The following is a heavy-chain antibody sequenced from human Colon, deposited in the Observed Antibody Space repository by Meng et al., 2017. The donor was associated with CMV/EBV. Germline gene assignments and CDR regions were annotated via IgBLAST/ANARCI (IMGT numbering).Heavy chain of an antibody. Sequence: GESLKISCTASGFTFGDYAMSWVRQAPGKGLEWVGFIRSKAYGGTTEYAASVKGRFTIPRDDSKSIAYLQMNSLKTEDTAVYYCTRESLKRIQLWLLDYWGQGTLVTVSS. D-gene: IGHD5-18*01. J-gene: IGHJ4*02. CDR1: GFTFGDYA. CDR3: TRESLKRIQLWLLDY. CDR2: IRSKAYGGTT. V-gene: IGHV3-49*04.